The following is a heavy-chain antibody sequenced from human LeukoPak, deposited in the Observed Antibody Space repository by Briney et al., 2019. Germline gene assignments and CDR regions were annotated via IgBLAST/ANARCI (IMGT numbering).Heavy chain of an antibody. V-gene: IGHV4-38-2*02. D-gene: IGHD2-8*01. J-gene: IGHJ4*02. CDR1: DYSISSGDYY. CDR2: IFHSENT. Sequence: PSETLSLTCTVSDYSISSGDYYWGWIRQPPGKGLEWFGSIFHSENTYYNPALKSRVTISVDTSKNQFSLRMSSVTAADTAVYYCARGYCTNAVCSLGPTQAWGQGTLVTVSS. CDR3: ARGYCTNAVCSLGPTQA.